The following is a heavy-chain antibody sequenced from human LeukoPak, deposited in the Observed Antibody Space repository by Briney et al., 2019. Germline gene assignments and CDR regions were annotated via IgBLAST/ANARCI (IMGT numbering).Heavy chain of an antibody. D-gene: IGHD3-22*01. J-gene: IGHJ4*02. CDR3: AKDADYDSSGYY. CDR1: GFTFSSYG. CDR2: IRYDGSNK. V-gene: IGHV3-30*02. Sequence: GGSLRLSCAASGFTFSSYGMHWVRQAPGKGLEWVAFIRYDGSNKYYADSAKGRFTISRDNSKNTLYLQMNSLRAEDTAVYYCAKDADYDSSGYYWGQGTLVTVSS.